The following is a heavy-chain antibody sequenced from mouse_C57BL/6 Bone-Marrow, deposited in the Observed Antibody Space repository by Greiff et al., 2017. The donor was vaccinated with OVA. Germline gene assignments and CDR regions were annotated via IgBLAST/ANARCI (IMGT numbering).Heavy chain of an antibody. V-gene: IGHV10-1*01. CDR1: GFSFNTYA. CDR3: VRHRDYVGVFDY. CDR2: IRSKSNNYAT. Sequence: EVMLVESGGGLVQPKGSLKLSCAASGFSFNTYAMNWVRQAPGKGLEWVARIRSKSNNYATYYADSVKDRFTISRDDSESMLYLQMNNLKAEDTAVYYCVRHRDYVGVFDYWGQGTTLTVSS. D-gene: IGHD1-1*01. J-gene: IGHJ2*01.